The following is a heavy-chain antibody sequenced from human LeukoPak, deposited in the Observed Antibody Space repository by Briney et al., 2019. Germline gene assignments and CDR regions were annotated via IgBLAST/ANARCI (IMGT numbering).Heavy chain of an antibody. Sequence: ASVKVSCKASGYSFTGYFIHWVRQAPGQGPEWMGWINPNTGGTNYAQKFQGRVSMTRDTSSSTAYMELSRLRSDDTAIYYCATDPTQSYFVLLPDYYYYAMDVWGQGTSVTVSS. CDR3: ATDPTQSYFVLLPDYYYYAMDV. CDR2: INPNTGGT. V-gene: IGHV1-2*02. D-gene: IGHD3-9*01. CDR1: GYSFTGYF. J-gene: IGHJ6*02.